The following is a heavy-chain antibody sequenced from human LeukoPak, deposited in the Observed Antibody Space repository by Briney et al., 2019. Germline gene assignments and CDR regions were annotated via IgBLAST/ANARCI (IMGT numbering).Heavy chain of an antibody. Sequence: GGSLRLSCAASGFALSSHWMTWVRQVPGRGPEWVANVNRDGSETYYLDSVKGRFTISKDNAKNSLYLQMNSLRAEDTALYHCARNNAMDVWGQGTTVIVSS. J-gene: IGHJ6*02. D-gene: IGHD2-8*01. CDR1: GFALSSHW. CDR3: ARNNAMDV. V-gene: IGHV3-7*03. CDR2: VNRDGSET.